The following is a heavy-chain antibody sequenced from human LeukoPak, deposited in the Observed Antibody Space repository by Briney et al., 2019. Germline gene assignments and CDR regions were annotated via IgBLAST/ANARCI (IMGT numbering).Heavy chain of an antibody. D-gene: IGHD6-6*01. Sequence: SETLSLTCAVYGGSFSGYYWSWIRQPPGKGLEWIGEINHSGSTNYNPSLKSRVTISVDTSKNQFSLKLSSVSAADTAVYCCARDYSSSSDQFGFDYWGQGTLVTVSS. CDR3: ARDYSSSSDQFGFDY. CDR2: INHSGST. CDR1: GGSFSGYY. V-gene: IGHV4-34*01. J-gene: IGHJ4*02.